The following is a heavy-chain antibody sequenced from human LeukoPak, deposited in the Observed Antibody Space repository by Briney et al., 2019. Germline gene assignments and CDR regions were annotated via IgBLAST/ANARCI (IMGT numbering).Heavy chain of an antibody. D-gene: IGHD6-13*01. CDR1: GYTFAGYY. V-gene: IGHV1-2*06. CDR2: INPKSGGT. J-gene: IGHJ5*02. Sequence: GASVKVSCKASGYTFAGYYMHWVRQAPGQGLEWMGRINPKSGGTNYAQKFQGRVTMTRDTSISTAYMELSRLRSDDTAVYYCARDRLRIAAAGGNWFDPWGQGTLVTVSS. CDR3: ARDRLRIAAAGGNWFDP.